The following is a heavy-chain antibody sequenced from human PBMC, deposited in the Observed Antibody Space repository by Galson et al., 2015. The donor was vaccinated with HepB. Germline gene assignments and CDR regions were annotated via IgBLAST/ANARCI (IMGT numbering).Heavy chain of an antibody. D-gene: IGHD2-21*02. CDR2: IYSGGST. CDR3: ARGDAMDY. V-gene: IGHV3-66*01. Sequence: SLRLSCAVSGFTVSSNYMSWVRQAPGKGLEWVSVIYSGGSTYYADSVKGRFTISRDNSKNTLYLQMNSLRAEDTAVYYCARGDAMDYWGQGTLVTVSS. CDR1: GFTVSSNY. J-gene: IGHJ4*02.